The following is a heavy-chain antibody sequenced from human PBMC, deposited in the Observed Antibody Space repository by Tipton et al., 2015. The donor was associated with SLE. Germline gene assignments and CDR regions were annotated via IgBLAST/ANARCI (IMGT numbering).Heavy chain of an antibody. Sequence: TLSLTCAVYGGSISSHYWSWIRQPPGKGLEWIGYIYYSGSTDYNPSLKSRVTISVDRSKNQFSLKLSSVTAADTAVYYCARDLDGYNYGDYWGQGILVTVSS. J-gene: IGHJ4*02. CDR1: GGSISSHY. CDR2: IYYSGST. D-gene: IGHD5-24*01. V-gene: IGHV4-59*11. CDR3: ARDLDGYNYGDY.